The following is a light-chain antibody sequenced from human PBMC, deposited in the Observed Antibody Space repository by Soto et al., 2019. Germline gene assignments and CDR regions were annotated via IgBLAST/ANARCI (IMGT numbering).Light chain of an antibody. J-gene: IGKJ1*01. Sequence: IPMTQSPSSLSASVGDRVTITCRASHGIGNDLGWYRQKPGKAPRLLIYAASNLQSGVPSRFNASGSGTDFTLTISSLQPEDFATYFCLQDFNYPWTFGQGTKVDIK. CDR1: HGIGND. CDR3: LQDFNYPWT. V-gene: IGKV1-6*01. CDR2: AAS.